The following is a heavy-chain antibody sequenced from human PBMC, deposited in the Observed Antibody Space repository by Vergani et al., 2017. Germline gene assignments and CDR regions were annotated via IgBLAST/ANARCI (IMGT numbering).Heavy chain of an antibody. D-gene: IGHD3-22*01. V-gene: IGHV3-49*04. Sequence: EVQLVESGGGLVQPGRSLRLSCTASGFTFGDYAMSWVRQAPGKGLEWVGFIRSKAYGGTTEYAASVKGRFTISRDDSKSIAYLQMNSLKTEDTAVYYCAKGWRSTMIAAPLDYWGQGTLVTVSS. CDR1: GFTFGDYA. CDR3: AKGWRSTMIAAPLDY. CDR2: IRSKAYGGTT. J-gene: IGHJ4*02.